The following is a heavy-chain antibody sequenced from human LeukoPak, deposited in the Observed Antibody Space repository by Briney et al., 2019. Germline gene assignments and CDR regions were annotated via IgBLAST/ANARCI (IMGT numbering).Heavy chain of an antibody. Sequence: GGSLRLSCAASGFTFSSYGMHWVRQAPGKGLEWVAVIWYDGSNKYYADSVKGRFTISRDNSKNTLYLQMNSLRAEDTAVYYCARDLAPGPTAMVEHWGQGTLVTVSS. V-gene: IGHV3-33*01. D-gene: IGHD5-18*01. CDR3: ARDLAPGPTAMVEH. CDR2: IWYDGSNK. J-gene: IGHJ4*02. CDR1: GFTFSSYG.